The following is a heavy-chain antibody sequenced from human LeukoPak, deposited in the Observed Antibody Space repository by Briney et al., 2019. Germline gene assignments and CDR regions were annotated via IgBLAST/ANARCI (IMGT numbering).Heavy chain of an antibody. V-gene: IGHV4-39*01. CDR1: GGSISSSSYS. CDR2: IYYSGST. J-gene: IGHJ2*01. D-gene: IGHD2-15*01. CDR3: ARLTPDIVVVVAEYWYFDL. Sequence: TSETLSLTCTVSGGSISSSSYSWGWIRQPPGKGLEWIGSIYYSGSTYYNPSLKSRVTISVDTSKNQFSLKLSSVTAADTAVYYCARLTPDIVVVVAEYWYFDLWGRGTLVTVSS.